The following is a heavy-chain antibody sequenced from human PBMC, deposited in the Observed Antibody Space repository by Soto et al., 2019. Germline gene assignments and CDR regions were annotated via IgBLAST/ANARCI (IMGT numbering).Heavy chain of an antibody. D-gene: IGHD3-22*01. V-gene: IGHV4-39*01. J-gene: IGHJ4*02. CDR1: GGSISSSSYY. CDR3: ARQRRDKDYYDRLYYFDY. CDR2: IYYSGST. Sequence: QLQLQESGPGLVKPSETLSLTCTVSGGSISSSSYYWGWIRQPPGKGLEWIGSIYYSGSTYYNPSLKSRVTISVDTSKNQFSLKLGSVTAADTAVYYCARQRRDKDYYDRLYYFDYWGQGTLVTVSS.